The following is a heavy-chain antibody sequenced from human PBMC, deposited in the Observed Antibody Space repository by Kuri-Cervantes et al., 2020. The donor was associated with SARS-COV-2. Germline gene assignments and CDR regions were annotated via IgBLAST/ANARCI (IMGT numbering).Heavy chain of an antibody. J-gene: IGHJ4*02. CDR2: IHRIDDK. Sequence: SGATLVKPTQPLTLTCTFSGLPRSTSRGAVGWIRQPPGKALEWLALIHRIDDKRYSPSLETRLTITKDASKDQVVLTMASMDPVDTGTYFCAHRRADYDESSDYYFDYWGQGTLVTVSS. CDR1: GLPRSTSRGA. CDR3: AHRRADYDESSDYYFDY. D-gene: IGHD3-22*01. V-gene: IGHV2-5*01.